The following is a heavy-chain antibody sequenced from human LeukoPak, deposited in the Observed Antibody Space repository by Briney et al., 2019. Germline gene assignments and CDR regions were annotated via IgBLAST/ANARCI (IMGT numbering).Heavy chain of an antibody. J-gene: IGHJ6*03. CDR3: ARGPGIAAAGPNYYYYYMDV. V-gene: IGHV1-2*02. D-gene: IGHD6-13*01. CDR1: GYTFTGYY. CDR2: INPNSGGT. Sequence: ASVKVSCKASGYTFTGYYMHWVRQAPGQGLGWMGWINPNSGGTNYAQKFQSRVTMTRDTSISTAYMELSRLRSDDTAVYYCARGPGIAAAGPNYYYYYMDVWGKGTTVTVSS.